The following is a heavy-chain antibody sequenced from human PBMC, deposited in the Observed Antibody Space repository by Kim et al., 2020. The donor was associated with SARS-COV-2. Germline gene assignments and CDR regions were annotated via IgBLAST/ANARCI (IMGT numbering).Heavy chain of an antibody. CDR3: AKTGVAATVKGYFDY. V-gene: IGHV3-23*01. Sequence: GGSLRLSCAASGFTFSSYAMSWVRQAPEKGLEWVSGISGSGGSAYYADSVKRRFTISRDNSKNTHYLQMNSLRAEDTAVFYCAKTGVAATVKGYFDYWG. J-gene: IGHJ4*03. D-gene: IGHD6-13*01. CDR1: GFTFSSYA. CDR2: ISGSGGSA.